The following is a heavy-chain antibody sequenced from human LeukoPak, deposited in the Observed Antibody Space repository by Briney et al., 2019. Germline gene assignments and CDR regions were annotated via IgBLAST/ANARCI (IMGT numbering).Heavy chain of an antibody. Sequence: GESLKISCKGSGYSFTSYWIGWVRQMPGKGLEWMGIIYPGDSDTRYSPSFQGQVTISADKSISTAYLQWSSLKASDTAMYYRARLGYYYDSSGYSPLFDYWGQGTLVTVSS. V-gene: IGHV5-51*01. J-gene: IGHJ4*02. CDR2: IYPGDSDT. D-gene: IGHD3-22*01. CDR3: ARLGYYYDSSGYSPLFDY. CDR1: GYSFTSYW.